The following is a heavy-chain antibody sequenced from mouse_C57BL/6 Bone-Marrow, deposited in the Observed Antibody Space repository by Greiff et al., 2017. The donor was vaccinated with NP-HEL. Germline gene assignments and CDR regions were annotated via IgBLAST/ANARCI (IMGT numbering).Heavy chain of an antibody. CDR2: ISSGGSYT. CDR3: AIITTVVAKAY. J-gene: IGHJ3*01. CDR1: GFTFSSYG. Sequence: EVQLVESGGDLVKPGGSLKLSCAASGFTFSSYGMSWVRQTPDKRLEWVATISSGGSYTYYPDSVKGRFTISRDNAKNTLYLQMSSLKSEDTAMYYCAIITTVVAKAYWGQGTLVTVSA. V-gene: IGHV5-6*01. D-gene: IGHD1-1*01.